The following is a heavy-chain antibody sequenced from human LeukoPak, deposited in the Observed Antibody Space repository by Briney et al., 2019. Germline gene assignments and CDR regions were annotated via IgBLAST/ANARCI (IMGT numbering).Heavy chain of an antibody. V-gene: IGHV3-30*01. Sequence: GGSLRLSCAASGFTLSSYAMHWVRQAPGKGLEWVAVISYDGSNKYYADSVKGRFTISRDNSKNTLYLQMNSLRAEDTAVYYCARGSYYYDSSAPPLDYWGQGTLVTVSS. CDR1: GFTLSSYA. CDR2: ISYDGSNK. D-gene: IGHD3-22*01. J-gene: IGHJ4*02. CDR3: ARGSYYYDSSAPPLDY.